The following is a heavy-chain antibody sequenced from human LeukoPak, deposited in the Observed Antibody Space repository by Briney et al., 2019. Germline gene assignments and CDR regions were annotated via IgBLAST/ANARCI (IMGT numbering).Heavy chain of an antibody. V-gene: IGHV1-18*01. D-gene: IGHD6-13*01. CDR2: INAYNGNT. Sequence: ASVKVSCKASGYTFTNYGITWVRQAPGQGLEWMGWINAYNGNTNYAQKFQGRVTMTTDTSTNTAYMELRSLRSDDTAVYFCARAIGRISSWYNLFDPWGQGTLVTVSS. J-gene: IGHJ5*02. CDR3: ARAIGRISSWYNLFDP. CDR1: GYTFTNYG.